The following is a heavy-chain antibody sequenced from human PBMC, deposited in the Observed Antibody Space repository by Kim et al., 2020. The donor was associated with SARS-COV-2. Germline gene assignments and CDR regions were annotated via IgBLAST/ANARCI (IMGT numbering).Heavy chain of an antibody. CDR1: GFIFNSYT. Sequence: GGSLRLSCAGSGFIFNSYTINWFRQAPGKELEWVSSIRSGSRHMFYADALKARFIISRDDAKNSVFLQMNSLRAEDTAVSFCASAFNLPCYLGQGTLCT. CDR3: ASAFNLPCY. CDR2: IRSGSRHM. J-gene: IGHJ4*02. V-gene: IGHV3-21*06.